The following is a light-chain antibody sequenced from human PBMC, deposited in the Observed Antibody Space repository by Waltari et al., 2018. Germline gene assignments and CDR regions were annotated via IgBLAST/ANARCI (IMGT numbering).Light chain of an antibody. CDR2: WAS. V-gene: IGKV4-1*01. Sequence: DIVMTQSPDSLAVSLGERATINCKSSQSVLYSSNNKNYLAWYQQKAGQPPKLIIYWASTRESGVPDRFSGSGSGTDFTLTISSLQAEDVAVYYCQQHYGTPRTFGQGTKLEIK. CDR3: QQHYGTPRT. CDR1: QSVLYSSNNKNY. J-gene: IGKJ2*01.